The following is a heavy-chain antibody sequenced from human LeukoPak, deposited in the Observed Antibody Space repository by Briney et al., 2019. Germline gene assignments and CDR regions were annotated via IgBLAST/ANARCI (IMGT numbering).Heavy chain of an antibody. V-gene: IGHV4-39*01. J-gene: IGHJ6*03. CDR3: ARSLTEYSSSSKGLFLYYYYYMDV. CDR1: GGSISSSSYY. Sequence: SETLSLTCTVSGGSISSSSYYWGWIRQPPGKGLEWIGSIYYSGSTYYNPSLKSRVTISVDTSKNQFSLKLSSVTAADTAVYYCARSLTEYSSSSKGLFLYYYYYMDVWGKGITVTVSS. D-gene: IGHD6-6*01. CDR2: IYYSGST.